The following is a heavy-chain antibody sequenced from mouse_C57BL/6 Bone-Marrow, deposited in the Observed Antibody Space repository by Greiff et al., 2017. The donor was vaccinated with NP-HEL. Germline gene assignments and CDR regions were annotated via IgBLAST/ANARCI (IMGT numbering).Heavy chain of an antibody. CDR3: AREGDGYPYYAMDY. Sequence: QVQLQQSGAELVRPGTSVKVSCKASGYAFTNYLIEWVKQRPGQGLEWIGVINPGSGGTNYNEKFKGKATLTADKSSSTAYMQLSSLTSEDSAVYFCAREGDGYPYYAMDYWGQGTSVTVSS. V-gene: IGHV1-54*01. CDR2: INPGSGGT. CDR1: GYAFTNYL. D-gene: IGHD2-3*01. J-gene: IGHJ4*01.